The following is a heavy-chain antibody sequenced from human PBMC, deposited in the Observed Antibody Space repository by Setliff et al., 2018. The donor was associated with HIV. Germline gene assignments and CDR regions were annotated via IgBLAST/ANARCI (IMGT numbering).Heavy chain of an antibody. D-gene: IGHD2-15*01. Sequence: PSETLSLTCAVSGYSISRDYYWGWIRQPAVKGLEWIGSIYHNGNTYYSPSLKSRVTISVDTSRNQISLKLSSVTAADTAVYYCARQRLGNCSGARCSFSGMDVWGPGTTVTVSS. CDR1: GYSISRDYY. V-gene: IGHV4-38-2*01. CDR2: IYHNGNT. J-gene: IGHJ6*02. CDR3: ARQRLGNCSGARCSFSGMDV.